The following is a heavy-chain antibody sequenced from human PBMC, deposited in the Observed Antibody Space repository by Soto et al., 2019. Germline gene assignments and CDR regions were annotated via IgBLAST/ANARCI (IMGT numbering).Heavy chain of an antibody. CDR1: GFTFSDHS. CDR3: ARFSGSYTRGLDY. Sequence: VQLVESGGGLVQPGGSLRLSCAASGFTFSDHSMDWVRQAPGKGLEWVGRSRNKANSYSTEYAASVKGRFTISRDESKNSLHLQMNSLKTEDTAVYYCARFSGSYTRGLDYWGQGTLVTVSS. J-gene: IGHJ4*02. V-gene: IGHV3-72*01. D-gene: IGHD1-26*01. CDR2: SRNKANSYST.